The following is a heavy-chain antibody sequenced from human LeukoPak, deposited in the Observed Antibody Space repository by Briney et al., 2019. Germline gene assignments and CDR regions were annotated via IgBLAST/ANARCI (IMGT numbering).Heavy chain of an antibody. CDR2: IFPSGGEI. J-gene: IGHJ4*02. Sequence: PGGSLRLSCAASGFSFSVYWMHWVRQPPGKGLEWVSSIFPSGGEIHHADSVRGRFTISRDNSKSTLSLQMNSLRAEDTAIYYCATYRQVLLPFESWGQGTLATVSS. D-gene: IGHD2-8*02. V-gene: IGHV3-23*01. CDR3: ATYRQVLLPFES. CDR1: GFSFSVYW.